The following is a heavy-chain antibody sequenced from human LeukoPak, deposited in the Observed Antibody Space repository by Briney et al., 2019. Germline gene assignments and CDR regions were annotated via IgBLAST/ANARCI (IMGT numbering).Heavy chain of an antibody. CDR3: ARMAVDRPFDP. V-gene: IGHV3-53*01. J-gene: IGHJ5*02. CDR2: IYSGGST. CDR1: GFTVSSNY. Sequence: GGSLRLSCAASGFTVSSNYMSWVRQAPGKGLEWVSVIYSGGSTYYADSVKGRFTISRDNSKNTLYLQMNSLRAEDTAVYYCARMAVDRPFDPWGQGTLVTVSS. D-gene: IGHD4-23*01.